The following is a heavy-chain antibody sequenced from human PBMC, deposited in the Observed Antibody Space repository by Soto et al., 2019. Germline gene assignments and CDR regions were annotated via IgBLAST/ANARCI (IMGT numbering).Heavy chain of an antibody. Sequence: LRLSCAASGFTFSSYGMHWVRQAPGKGLEWVAVISYDGSNKYYADSVKGRFTISRDNSKNTLYLQMNSLRAEDTAVYYCAKVGAYCGGDCYSGYYFDYWGQGTL. CDR2: ISYDGSNK. D-gene: IGHD2-21*02. CDR3: AKVGAYCGGDCYSGYYFDY. J-gene: IGHJ4*02. CDR1: GFTFSSYG. V-gene: IGHV3-30*18.